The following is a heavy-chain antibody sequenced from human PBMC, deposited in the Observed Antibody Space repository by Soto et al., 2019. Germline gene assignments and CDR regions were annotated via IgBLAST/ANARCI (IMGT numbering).Heavy chain of an antibody. CDR1: GYIFSDYG. J-gene: IGHJ4*02. Sequence: QVQVMQSGAEVKKPGDSVKVSCKTSGYIFSDYGINWVRQAPGPGLEWMGWISGYSGNANLAQKFQGRVTMTTDKSTRTAYMELRRLSSDDTAVYYCAKRTSGTTWGESDYWGQGTLVTVSS. D-gene: IGHD4-17*01. V-gene: IGHV1-18*04. CDR2: ISGYSGNA. CDR3: AKRTSGTTWGESDY.